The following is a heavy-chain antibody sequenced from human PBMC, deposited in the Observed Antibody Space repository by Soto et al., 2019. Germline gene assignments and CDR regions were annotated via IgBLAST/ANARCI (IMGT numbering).Heavy chain of an antibody. CDR2: IYYSGST. J-gene: IGHJ5*02. V-gene: IGHV4-59*01. CDR1: GGSISSYY. CDR3: ARDRGPITMVRGVTNNWFGP. Sequence: PSETLSLTCTVSGGSISSYYWSWIRQPPGKGLEWIGYIYYSGSTNYNPSLKSRVTISVDTSKNQFSLKLSSVTAADTAVYYCARDRGPITMVRGVTNNWFGPWGQGTLVTVSS. D-gene: IGHD3-10*01.